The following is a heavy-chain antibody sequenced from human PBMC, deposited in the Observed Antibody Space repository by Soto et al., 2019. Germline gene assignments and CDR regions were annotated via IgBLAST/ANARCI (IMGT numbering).Heavy chain of an antibody. CDR2: ISYDGSNK. J-gene: IGHJ4*02. D-gene: IGHD3-22*01. CDR3: AKSSGYSSGWASYYYDSSGYYYFDY. V-gene: IGHV3-30*18. Sequence: PGGSLRLSCAASGFTFSSYGMHWVRQAPGKGLEWVAVISYDGSNKYYADSVKGRFTISRDNSKNTLYLQMNSLRAEDTAVYYCAKSSGYSSGWASYYYDSSGYYYFDYWGQGTLVTVSS. CDR1: GFTFSSYG.